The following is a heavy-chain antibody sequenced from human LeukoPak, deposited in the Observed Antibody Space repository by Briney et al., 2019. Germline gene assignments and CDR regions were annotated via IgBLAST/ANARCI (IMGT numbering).Heavy chain of an antibody. CDR3: AKGYCSGGSCGRFDP. D-gene: IGHD2-15*01. J-gene: IGHJ5*02. Sequence: GGSLRLSCAASGFTFSSYAMSWVRQAPGKGLEWVSAISGSGGSTYYADSVKGRFTISRDNSKNTLYLQMNSLRAEDTAVYYCAKGYCSGGSCGRFDPWAREPWSPSPQ. CDR1: GFTFSSYA. CDR2: ISGSGGST. V-gene: IGHV3-23*01.